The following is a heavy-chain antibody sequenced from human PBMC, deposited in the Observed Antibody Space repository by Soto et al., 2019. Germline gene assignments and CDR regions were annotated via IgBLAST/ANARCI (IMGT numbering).Heavy chain of an antibody. D-gene: IGHD3-22*01. J-gene: IGHJ4*02. V-gene: IGHV3-30-3*01. CDR3: AREDKIVMVISPLGY. Sequence: QVQLVESGGGVVQPGRSLRLSCAASGFTFSSYAMHWVRQAPGKGLEWVAVISYDGSNKYYADSVKGRFTISRDNSKNTLYLQMNSLRAEDTAVYYCAREDKIVMVISPLGYWGQGTLVTVSS. CDR2: ISYDGSNK. CDR1: GFTFSSYA.